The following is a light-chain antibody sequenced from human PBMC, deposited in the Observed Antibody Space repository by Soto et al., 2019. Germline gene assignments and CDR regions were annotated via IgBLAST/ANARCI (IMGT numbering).Light chain of an antibody. V-gene: IGKV3-11*01. Sequence: EIVLTQSPATLSLSPGERDTLSCRANQSVSSYLAWYQQKPGQAPTLLIYDASNRATGIPAKFSGSGSGTDFTLIISSLEPEDCAVYYCQQRSNWPLTFGGGTKVEIK. J-gene: IGKJ4*01. CDR3: QQRSNWPLT. CDR2: DAS. CDR1: QSVSSY.